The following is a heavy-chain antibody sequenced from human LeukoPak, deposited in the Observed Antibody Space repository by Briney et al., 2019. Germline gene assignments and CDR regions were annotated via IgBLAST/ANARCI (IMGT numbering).Heavy chain of an antibody. CDR3: ARADYYDSSGYFDY. CDR1: GFTFSGYG. Sequence: GGSLRLSCAASGFTFSGYGMHWVRQAPGKGLEWVAVIWYDGSNKYYADSVKGRFTISRDNSKNTLYLQMNSLRAEDTAVYYCARADYYDSSGYFDYWGQGTLVTVSS. J-gene: IGHJ4*02. CDR2: IWYDGSNK. D-gene: IGHD3-22*01. V-gene: IGHV3-33*01.